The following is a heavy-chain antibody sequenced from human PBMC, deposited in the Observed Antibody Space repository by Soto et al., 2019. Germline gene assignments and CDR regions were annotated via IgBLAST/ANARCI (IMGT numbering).Heavy chain of an antibody. CDR1: GFTVSSNY. J-gene: IGHJ6*02. CDR3: AADLTGLGLYPLDV. CDR2: IYSGGSA. Sequence: GGSLRLSCAASGFTVSSNYMSWVRQAPGKGLEWVSVIYSGGSAYYADSVKGRFTISRDNSKNTLYLQMNSLRSEDTAMYYCAADLTGLGLYPLDVWGQGTTVTVSS. V-gene: IGHV3-66*01. D-gene: IGHD3-16*01.